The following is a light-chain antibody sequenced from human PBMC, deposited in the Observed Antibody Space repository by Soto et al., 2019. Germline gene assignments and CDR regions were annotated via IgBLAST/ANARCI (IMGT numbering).Light chain of an antibody. J-gene: IGLJ1*01. CDR3: SSFTADNTQV. Sequence: QSALTQPASVSGSPGQPLTISCAGSGSDVGGYNYVSWYQQHPGKAPKLIIYDVSSWPSGVSIRFSGSKSVNTASLTISGLQAEDEADYYCSSFTADNTQVFGTGTKLTVL. CDR1: GSDVGGYNY. V-gene: IGLV2-14*03. CDR2: DVS.